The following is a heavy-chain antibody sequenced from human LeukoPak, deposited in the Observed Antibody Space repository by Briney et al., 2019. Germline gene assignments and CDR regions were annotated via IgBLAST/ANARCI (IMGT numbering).Heavy chain of an antibody. CDR3: ASTADGDYEGNDAFDI. CDR2: INHSGST. D-gene: IGHD4-17*01. CDR1: GGSFSGYY. J-gene: IGHJ3*02. V-gene: IGHV4-34*01. Sequence: SETLSLTCAVYGGSFSGYYWSWIRQPPGKGLEWIGEINHSGSTNYNPSLKSRVTISVDTSKNQFSLKLSSVTAADTAVYYCASTADGDYEGNDAFDIWGQGTMVTVSS.